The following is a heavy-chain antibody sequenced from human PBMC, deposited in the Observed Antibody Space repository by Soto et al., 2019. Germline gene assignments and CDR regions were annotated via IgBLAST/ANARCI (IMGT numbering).Heavy chain of an antibody. Sequence: QVQLVQSGAEVKKPGASVKVSCKASGYTFTSYGISWVRQASGQGLEWMGWISAYNGNTNYAQKLQGRVTMTTDTSTSTAYMELRSLRSDDTAVYYCAKVGGYCSGGSCYYYYGMDVWGQGTTVTVSS. J-gene: IGHJ6*02. CDR2: ISAYNGNT. D-gene: IGHD2-15*01. CDR1: GYTFTSYG. CDR3: AKVGGYCSGGSCYYYYGMDV. V-gene: IGHV1-18*04.